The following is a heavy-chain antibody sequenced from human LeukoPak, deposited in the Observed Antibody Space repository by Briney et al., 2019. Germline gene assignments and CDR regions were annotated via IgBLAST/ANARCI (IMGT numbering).Heavy chain of an antibody. J-gene: IGHJ6*02. CDR2: TINVGSTGNT. CDR3: ARDFGAGSYRYGMDV. CDR1: GHSLSGSSYS. Sequence: SETLSLTCTVSGHSLSGSSYSWGWIRQPQGKGLGGIDCTINVGSTGNTHYNPSLKSRLTISEDTSKNQFSLRLSSVSAADTAVYYCARDFGAGSYRYGMDVWGQGTAVTVSS. V-gene: IGHV4-39*07. D-gene: IGHD3-10*01.